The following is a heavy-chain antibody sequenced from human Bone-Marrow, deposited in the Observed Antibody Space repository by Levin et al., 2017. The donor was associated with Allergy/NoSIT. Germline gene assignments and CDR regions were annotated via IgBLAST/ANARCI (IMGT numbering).Heavy chain of an antibody. Sequence: SPTLSLPCAISGDSVSSKSAAWHWIRQSPSRGLEWLGRAYYRSNWYTDYAESLESRITINPDTSKNQFSLQLNSVTPEDTAVYYCSRGYYRGSNYYYYGMDVWGQGTTVTVSS. V-gene: IGHV6-1*01. CDR1: GDSVSSKSAA. CDR2: AYYRSNWYT. CDR3: SRGYYRGSNYYYYGMDV. J-gene: IGHJ6*02. D-gene: IGHD1-26*01.